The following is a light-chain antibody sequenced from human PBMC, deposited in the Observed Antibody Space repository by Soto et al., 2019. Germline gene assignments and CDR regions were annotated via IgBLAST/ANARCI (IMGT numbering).Light chain of an antibody. CDR2: VHLDGSH. J-gene: IGLJ2*01. Sequence: QSVLTQSPSASASLGASVKLTCTLSSGHSTNAIAWHQQQPEKGPRYLMKVHLDGSHSGDGIPDRFSGSSSGAERYLIISSLRFEDEADYYCQTWGTDNYVVFGGGTKVTVL. V-gene: IGLV4-69*01. CDR3: QTWGTDNYVV. CDR1: SGHSTNA.